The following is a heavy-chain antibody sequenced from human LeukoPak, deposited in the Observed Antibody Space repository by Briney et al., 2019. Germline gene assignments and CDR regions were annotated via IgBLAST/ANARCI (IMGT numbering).Heavy chain of an antibody. D-gene: IGHD5-24*01. Sequence: QPGRSLRLSCAASGFTFSSYAMHWVRQAPGKGLEWVAVISYDGSNKYYADSVKGRFTISRDNSKNTLYLQMNSLRAEDTAVYYCARPVEMATPEGAFDIWGQGTMVTVSS. CDR3: ARPVEMATPEGAFDI. CDR1: GFTFSSYA. J-gene: IGHJ3*02. V-gene: IGHV3-30-3*01. CDR2: ISYDGSNK.